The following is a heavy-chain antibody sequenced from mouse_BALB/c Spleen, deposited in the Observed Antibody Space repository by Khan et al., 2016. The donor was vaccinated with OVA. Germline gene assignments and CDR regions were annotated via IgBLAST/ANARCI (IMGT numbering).Heavy chain of an antibody. CDR3: ARDGDSYNNAMDY. D-gene: IGHD3-3*01. CDR1: GYSITSDCA. J-gene: IGHJ4*01. V-gene: IGHV3-2*02. CDR2: ISSSGST. Sequence: VHLKLSGPGLVKPSQSLSLTCTVTGYSITSDCAWNWIRQFPGNKLEWMGYISSSGSTNYNPALKSRISITRDTSKNQFFLQLNSVTTEDTAAYYCARDGDSYNNAMDYWGQGKAVTVSS.